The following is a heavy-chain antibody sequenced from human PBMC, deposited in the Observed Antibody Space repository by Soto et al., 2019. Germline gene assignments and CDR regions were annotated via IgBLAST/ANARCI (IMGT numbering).Heavy chain of an antibody. V-gene: IGHV3-23*01. J-gene: IGHJ5*01. Sequence: GGSLRLSCAASGFTFSDYAMSWVRQAPGKGLEWVSVINSDGAAYYADSVQGRFSISRDNSKTTLYLQMNSLSVEDTAIYYCASRPRGSVAGTLDSWGQGSLVTVSS. CDR2: INSDGAA. CDR1: GFTFSDYA. D-gene: IGHD6-19*01. CDR3: ASRPRGSVAGTLDS.